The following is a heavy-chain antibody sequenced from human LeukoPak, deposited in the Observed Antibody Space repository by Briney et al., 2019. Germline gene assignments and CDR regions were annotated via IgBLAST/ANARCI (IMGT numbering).Heavy chain of an antibody. CDR1: GFAFSSYV. CDR3: VNEPSSSWYVG. J-gene: IGHJ4*02. D-gene: IGHD6-13*01. V-gene: IGHV3-64D*09. CDR2: ISSDGIST. Sequence: PGGSLRLSCSASGFAFSSYVMCWVRQAPGKGLEYVSAISSDGISTYYADSLKGRFTISRDNSKNTLYLQMSSLRGDDTAVYYCVNEPSSSWYVGWGQGTLVTVSS.